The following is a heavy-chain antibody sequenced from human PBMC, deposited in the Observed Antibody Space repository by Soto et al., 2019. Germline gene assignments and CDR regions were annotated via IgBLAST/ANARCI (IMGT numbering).Heavy chain of an antibody. J-gene: IGHJ4*02. Sequence: QVQLVQSGAEVKKPGASVKVSCKASGYTFTSYGISWVRQAPGQGLEWMGWISAYNGNTNYAQKLQGRVTMTTDTSTSTAYMELRSLRSDDTAVYYGANHHPPMGRESEFDYWGQGTLVTVSS. CDR2: ISAYNGNT. CDR1: GYTFTSYG. CDR3: ANHHPPMGRESEFDY. V-gene: IGHV1-18*04. D-gene: IGHD3-10*01.